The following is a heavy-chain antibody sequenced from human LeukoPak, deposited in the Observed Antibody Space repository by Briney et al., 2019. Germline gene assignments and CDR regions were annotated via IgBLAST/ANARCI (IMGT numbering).Heavy chain of an antibody. D-gene: IGHD3-3*01. CDR3: ARVTTAAIFGVTLLYHNYYMDV. Sequence: PGGSLRLSCAASGFTFSSYSTNWVRQAPGKGLEWVSYISSSSSTIYYADSVKGRFTISRDNAKNSLYLQMNSLRAEDTAVYYCARVTTAAIFGVTLLYHNYYMDVWGKGTTVTVSS. V-gene: IGHV3-48*01. CDR1: GFTFSSYS. J-gene: IGHJ6*03. CDR2: ISSSSSTI.